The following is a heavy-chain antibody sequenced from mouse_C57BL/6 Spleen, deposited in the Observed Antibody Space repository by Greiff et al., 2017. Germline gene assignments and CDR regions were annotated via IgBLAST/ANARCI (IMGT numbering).Heavy chain of an antibody. CDR2: IWSGGST. Sequence: QVQLQQSGPGLVLPSQSLSITCTVSGFSLTSYGVHWVRQSPGKGLEWLGVIWSGGSTDYNAAFISRLSISKDNSKSQVFFKMNSLQADDTAIYYCARNQGDSNYASSYWGQGTLVTVSA. V-gene: IGHV2-2*01. CDR1: GFSLTSYG. CDR3: ARNQGDSNYASSY. D-gene: IGHD2-5*01. J-gene: IGHJ3*01.